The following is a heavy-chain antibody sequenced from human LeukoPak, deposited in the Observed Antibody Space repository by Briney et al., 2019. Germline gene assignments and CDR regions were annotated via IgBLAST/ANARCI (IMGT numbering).Heavy chain of an antibody. CDR2: IYYSGST. CDR3: ASQDEYSSGSSDY. CDR1: GGSISSSSYY. V-gene: IGHV4-39*07. D-gene: IGHD6-19*01. J-gene: IGHJ4*02. Sequence: SETLSLTCTVPGGSISSSSYYWGWIRQPPGKGLEWIGSIYYSGSTYYNPSLKSRVTISVDTSKNQFSLKLSSVTAADTAVYYCASQDEYSSGSSDYWGQGTLVTVSS.